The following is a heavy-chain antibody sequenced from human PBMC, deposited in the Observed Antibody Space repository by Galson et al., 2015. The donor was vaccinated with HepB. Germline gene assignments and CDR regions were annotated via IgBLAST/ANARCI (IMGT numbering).Heavy chain of an antibody. D-gene: IGHD5-24*01. CDR3: ARDMVRDGYNSRDHWYFDL. J-gene: IGHJ2*01. CDR1: GYTLTELS. CDR2: FDPEDGET. Sequence: SVKVSCKVSGYTLTELSMHWVRQAPGKGLEWMGGFDPEDGETIYAQKFQGRVTMTEDTSTDTAYMELSSLRSEDTAVYYCARDMVRDGYNSRDHWYFDLWGRGTLVTVSS. V-gene: IGHV1-24*01.